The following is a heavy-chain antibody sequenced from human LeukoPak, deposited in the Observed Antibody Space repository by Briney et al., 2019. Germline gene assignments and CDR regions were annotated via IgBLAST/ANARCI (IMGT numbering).Heavy chain of an antibody. CDR3: AKAGASYSSGWVFYFDY. CDR1: GFTFSSYG. Sequence: GGSLRLSCAASGFTFSSYGMHWVRQAPGKGLEWVAVISYDGSNKYYADSVQGRFTISRDNSKNTLYLQMNSLRAEDTAVYYCAKAGASYSSGWVFYFDYWGQGTLVTVSS. D-gene: IGHD6-19*01. V-gene: IGHV3-30*18. CDR2: ISYDGSNK. J-gene: IGHJ4*02.